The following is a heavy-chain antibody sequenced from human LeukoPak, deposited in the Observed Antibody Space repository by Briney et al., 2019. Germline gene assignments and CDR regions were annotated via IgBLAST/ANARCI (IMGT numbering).Heavy chain of an antibody. CDR1: GFTFSSYA. J-gene: IGHJ4*02. Sequence: GGSLRLSCAASGFTFSSYAVNWVRQAPGKGLEWVSAISGSGSSTYYADSVKGRFTISRDNSKNALYLQMSSLRAEDTAVYYCVKSNSGYYQFGYWGQGTLVTVSS. CDR3: VKSNSGYYQFGY. V-gene: IGHV3-23*01. CDR2: ISGSGSST. D-gene: IGHD3-9*01.